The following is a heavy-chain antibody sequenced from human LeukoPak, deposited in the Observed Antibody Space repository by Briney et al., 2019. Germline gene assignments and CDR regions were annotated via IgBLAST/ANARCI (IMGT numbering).Heavy chain of an antibody. D-gene: IGHD5-18*01. CDR2: IYYRGST. CDR1: GVSISSSY. CDR3: ARPSAGYTYGPIDS. J-gene: IGHJ4*02. Sequence: SETLSLTCNVFGVSISSSYWSWIRQPPGKGLEWIGYIYYRGSTVYNPSLKSRVTISGGTSKNQFSLGLSSVTASDTAMYYCARPSAGYTYGPIDSWGQGTLVTVSS. V-gene: IGHV4-59*08.